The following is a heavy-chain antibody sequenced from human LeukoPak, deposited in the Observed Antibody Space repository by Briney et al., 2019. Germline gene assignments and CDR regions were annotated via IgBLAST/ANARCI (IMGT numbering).Heavy chain of an antibody. CDR2: IYYSGST. Sequence: SETLSLTCTVSGGSISSSSYYWGWIRQPPGKGLEWIGSIYYSGSTNYNPSLKSRVTISVDTSKNQFSLKLSSVTAADTAVYYCARIPKYSSSYHFDYWGQGTLVTVSS. CDR1: GGSISSSSYY. V-gene: IGHV4-39*07. CDR3: ARIPKYSSSYHFDY. D-gene: IGHD6-6*01. J-gene: IGHJ4*02.